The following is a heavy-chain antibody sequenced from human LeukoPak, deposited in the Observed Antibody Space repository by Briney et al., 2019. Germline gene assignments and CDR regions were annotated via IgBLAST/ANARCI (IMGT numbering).Heavy chain of an antibody. V-gene: IGHV3-23*01. J-gene: IGHJ3*02. D-gene: IGHD2-15*01. CDR2: TSGSGGST. CDR3: AKDRGFGDAFDI. CDR1: GFTFSSYA. Sequence: PGGSLRLSCAASGFTFSSYAMSWVRQAPGKGLEWVTATSGSGGSTYYADSVKGRFTISRDNSKNTLYLQMNSLRAEDTAVYYCAKDRGFGDAFDIWGQGTMVTVSS.